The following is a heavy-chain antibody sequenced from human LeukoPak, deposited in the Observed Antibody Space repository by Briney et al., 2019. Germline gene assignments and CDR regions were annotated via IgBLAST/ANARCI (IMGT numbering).Heavy chain of an antibody. CDR3: ARDIVRSVVRGVIILYAFDI. D-gene: IGHD3-10*01. V-gene: IGHV1-2*02. Sequence: ASVKVSCKASGYTFTGYYMHWVRQAPGQGLEWMGWINPNSGGTNYAQKFQGRVTMTRDTSISTAYMELSRLRSDDTAVYYCARDIVRSVVRGVIILYAFDIWGQGTMVTVSS. CDR1: GYTFTGYY. J-gene: IGHJ3*02. CDR2: INPNSGGT.